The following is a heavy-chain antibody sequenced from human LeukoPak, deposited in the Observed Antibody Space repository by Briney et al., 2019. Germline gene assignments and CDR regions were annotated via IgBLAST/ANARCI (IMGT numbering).Heavy chain of an antibody. Sequence: SETLSLTCAVYGGSFSGYYWSWIRQPPGKGLEWIGEINHSGSTNYNPSLKSRVTISVDTSKKQFSLKLSSVTAADAAVYYCARGYSSSWNYFDYWGQGTLVTVSS. CDR2: INHSGST. V-gene: IGHV4-34*01. CDR3: ARGYSSSWNYFDY. CDR1: GGSFSGYY. J-gene: IGHJ4*02. D-gene: IGHD6-13*01.